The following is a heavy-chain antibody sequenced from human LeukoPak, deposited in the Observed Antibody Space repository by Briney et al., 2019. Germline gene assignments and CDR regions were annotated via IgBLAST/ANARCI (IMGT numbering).Heavy chain of an antibody. Sequence: GGSLRLSCAASGFTFSSYEMNWVRQAPGKGLEWVSYISSSGSTIHYADSVKGRFTISRDNAKSSLYLQMNSLRAEDTAVYYCASDMASGWYYFDYWGQGTLVTVSS. CDR2: ISSSGSTI. CDR3: ASDMASGWYYFDY. V-gene: IGHV3-48*03. J-gene: IGHJ4*02. D-gene: IGHD6-19*01. CDR1: GFTFSSYE.